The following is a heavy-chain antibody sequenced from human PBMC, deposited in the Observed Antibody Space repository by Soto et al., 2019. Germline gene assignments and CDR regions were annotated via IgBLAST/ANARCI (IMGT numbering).Heavy chain of an antibody. CDR2: IYYSGAT. V-gene: IGHV4-59*01. D-gene: IGHD3-9*01. CDR3: ARYVNPYDTAVWFDP. CDR1: GGSTRNYF. J-gene: IGHJ5*02. Sequence: QVQLQESGPGLVKPSETLSLTCTVSGGSTRNYFWSWIRQPPGKGLEWIGCIYYSGATNYNSSLKSRVTISLDTSKHQFSLRLRSVTAADTAVYYCARYVNPYDTAVWFDPWGQGTLVTVSS.